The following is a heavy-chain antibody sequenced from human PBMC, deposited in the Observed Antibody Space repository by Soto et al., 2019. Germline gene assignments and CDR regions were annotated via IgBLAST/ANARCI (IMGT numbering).Heavy chain of an antibody. D-gene: IGHD3-22*01. CDR3: ARKDGTYYYDSSGYYDY. J-gene: IGHJ4*02. V-gene: IGHV4-30-4*01. CDR1: GGYISRGEDY. CDR2: IYYSGST. Sequence: SETLCLTCTVSGGYISRGEDYWSWIRQPPGKGLEWIGYIYYSGSTYYNPSLKSRVTISVDTSKNQFSLKLSSVTAADTAVYYCARKDGTYYYDSSGYYDYWGQGTLVT.